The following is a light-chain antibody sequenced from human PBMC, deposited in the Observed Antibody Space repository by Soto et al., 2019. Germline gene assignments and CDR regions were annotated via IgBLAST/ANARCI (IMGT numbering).Light chain of an antibody. CDR2: DAS. CDR3: LHRSDWPYT. Sequence: EIVLTQSPATLSLSPGERATLSCRASQSVRYYLAWYQQKPGQAPRLLIFDASKRATGIPARFSGSGSGTDFTLTISSLEPEDFAVYYCLHRSDWPYTFGQGTELEIK. CDR1: QSVRYY. V-gene: IGKV3-11*01. J-gene: IGKJ2*01.